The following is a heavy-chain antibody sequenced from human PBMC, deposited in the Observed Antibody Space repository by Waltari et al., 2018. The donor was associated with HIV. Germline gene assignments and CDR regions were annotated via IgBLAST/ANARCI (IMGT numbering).Heavy chain of an antibody. CDR3: AKDPLPYGGHYFDC. CDR2: ISSDGIPT. V-gene: IGHV3-23*01. J-gene: IGHJ4*02. CDR1: GFTFNNYA. Sequence: EMQLLGSGGGLVQPGGSLRLSCAASGFTFNNYAMSWVRQSPGKGLEWISAISSDGIPTYADSVKGRFTISRDNSRNTVYMQMKSLTAEDTAVYYCAKDPLPYGGHYFDCWGQGALVTVSS. D-gene: IGHD3-10*01.